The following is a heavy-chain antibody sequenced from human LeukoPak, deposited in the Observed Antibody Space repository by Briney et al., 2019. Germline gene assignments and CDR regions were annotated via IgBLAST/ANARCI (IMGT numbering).Heavy chain of an antibody. CDR3: ARLEARYFDY. J-gene: IGHJ4*02. CDR2: IYPSDSDT. V-gene: IGHV5-51*01. CDR1: GYSFTTYW. D-gene: IGHD6-6*01. Sequence: GESLQISCKGSGYSFTTYWIGWVRQMPGKGLEWMGIIYPSDSDTRYSPSFQGQVTISADKSISTAYLQWSSLKASDTAMYYCARLEARYFDYWGQGTLVTVSS.